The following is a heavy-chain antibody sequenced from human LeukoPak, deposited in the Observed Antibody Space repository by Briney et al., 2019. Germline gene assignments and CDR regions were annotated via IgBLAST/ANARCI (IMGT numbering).Heavy chain of an antibody. Sequence: ASVKVSCKASGYTFTAYYMHWVRQAPGQGLEWMGWINPNSGGTNYAQKFQGRVTMTRDTSTTTAYMELSRVRSDDTAVYYCARAADTTMVTGYWGQGTLVTVSS. CDR3: ARAADTTMVTGY. V-gene: IGHV1-2*02. CDR2: INPNSGGT. D-gene: IGHD5-18*01. CDR1: GYTFTAYY. J-gene: IGHJ4*02.